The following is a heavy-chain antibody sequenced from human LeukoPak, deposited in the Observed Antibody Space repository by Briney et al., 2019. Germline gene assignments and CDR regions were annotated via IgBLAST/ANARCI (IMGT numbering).Heavy chain of an antibody. CDR3: ARNSLNGFYYFDY. J-gene: IGHJ4*02. Sequence: GGSLRLSCAASGFTFSSFNMHWVRQAPGKGLEWVSFIWHDGTNKYYVDSVEGRFTISRDNSKNMVYLQLNSLRVEDTAVYFCARNSLNGFYYFDYWGQGTLVTVS. D-gene: IGHD2-8*01. CDR2: IWHDGTNK. CDR1: GFTFSSFN. V-gene: IGHV3-33*03.